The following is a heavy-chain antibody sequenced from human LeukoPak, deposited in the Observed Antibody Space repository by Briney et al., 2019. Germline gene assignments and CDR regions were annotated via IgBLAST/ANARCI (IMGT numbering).Heavy chain of an antibody. Sequence: ASVKVSCKASGYTFTSYYMHWVRQAPGQGLEWMGIINPSGGSTSYAQKFQGRVTMTTDTSTSTAYMELRSLRSDDTAVYYCARESYQLPEPFDYWGQGTLVTVSS. V-gene: IGHV1-46*01. D-gene: IGHD2-2*01. CDR1: GYTFTSYY. CDR3: ARESYQLPEPFDY. J-gene: IGHJ4*02. CDR2: INPSGGST.